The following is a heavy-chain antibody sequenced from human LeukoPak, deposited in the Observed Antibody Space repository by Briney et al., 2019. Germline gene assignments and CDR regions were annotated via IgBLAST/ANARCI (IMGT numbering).Heavy chain of an antibody. CDR3: ARDSTSGWYGWGFDY. CDR1: EFTFSDYE. J-gene: IGHJ4*02. V-gene: IGHV3-48*03. D-gene: IGHD6-19*01. Sequence: GGSLRLSCAASEFTFSDYEMNWVRQAPGKGPEWVSFISNSGALTYYADSVKGRFTISRDNAKNSLYLQMNSLRAEDMAVYYCARDSTSGWYGWGFDYWGQGTLVTVSS. CDR2: ISNSGALT.